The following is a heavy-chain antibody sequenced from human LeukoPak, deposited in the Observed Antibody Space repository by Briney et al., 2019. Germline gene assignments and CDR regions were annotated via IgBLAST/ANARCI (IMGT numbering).Heavy chain of an antibody. D-gene: IGHD1-1*01. J-gene: IGHJ5*02. CDR2: ISSSGSTI. V-gene: IGHV3-11*04. Sequence: GGSLRLSCAASGFTFSDYYMSWIRQAPGKGLEWVSYISSSGSTIYYADSVKGRFTISRDNAKNSVFLQMNSLRAEDTAVYYCARGSADDDDKWIDPWGQGTLVTVSS. CDR1: GFTFSDYY. CDR3: ARGSADDDDKWIDP.